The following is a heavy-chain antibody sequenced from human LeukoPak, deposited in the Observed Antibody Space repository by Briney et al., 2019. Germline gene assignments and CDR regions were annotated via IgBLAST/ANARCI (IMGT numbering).Heavy chain of an antibody. V-gene: IGHV1-2*02. J-gene: IGHJ4*02. CDR3: VVSIQAAAIPAFDS. CDR2: INPKNGGT. Sequence: ASVKVSCKASGYNFAHNIHWVRQAPGQGHEFMGWINPKNGGTKYAQNFQGRVTMTRDTSISTIYMELSSLGSDDTAVYYCVVSIQAAAIPAFDSWGQGTLVTVSS. CDR1: GYNFAHN. D-gene: IGHD6-25*01.